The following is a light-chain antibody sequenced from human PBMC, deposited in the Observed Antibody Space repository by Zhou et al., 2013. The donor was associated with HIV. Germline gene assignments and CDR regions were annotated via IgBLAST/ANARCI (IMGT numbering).Light chain of an antibody. CDR1: QSISSW. V-gene: IGKV1-5*03. J-gene: IGKJ4*01. Sequence: DIQMTQSPSTLSASVGDRVIITCRASQSISSWLAWYQQKPGKSPNLLISKASSLESGVPSRFSGSESGTEFTLTISSLQPDDFATYYCHQYSSYPLTFGGGTKVEIK. CDR3: HQYSSYPLT. CDR2: KAS.